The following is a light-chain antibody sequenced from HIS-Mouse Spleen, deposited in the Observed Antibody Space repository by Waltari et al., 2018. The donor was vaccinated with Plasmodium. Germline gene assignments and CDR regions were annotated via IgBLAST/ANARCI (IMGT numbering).Light chain of an antibody. J-gene: IGKJ3*01. V-gene: IGKV3-15*01. CDR2: GAS. Sequence: EIVMTQSPATLSVSPGERATLSCRASQSVSSNLAWYQQKPGQAPRRLIYGASTRATGSPARCSGSGSGTEFTLTISSLQSEDFAVYYCQQYNNWSFTFGPGTKVDIK. CDR3: QQYNNWSFT. CDR1: QSVSSN.